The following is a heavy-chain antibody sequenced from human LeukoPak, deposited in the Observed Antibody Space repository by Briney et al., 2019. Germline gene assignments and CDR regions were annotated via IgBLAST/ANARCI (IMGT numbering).Heavy chain of an antibody. Sequence: PGGSLRLSCPASGFTFSSFAMSWFRQAPGKGLEGFSAISGSGGSTYYADSVKGRFTISRDNSKNTLYLQMNSLRAEDTAVYYCATVGYSSWYTFDYWGQGTLVTVSS. J-gene: IGHJ4*02. D-gene: IGHD6-13*01. CDR3: ATVGYSSWYTFDY. CDR2: ISGSGGST. CDR1: GFTFSSFA. V-gene: IGHV3-23*01.